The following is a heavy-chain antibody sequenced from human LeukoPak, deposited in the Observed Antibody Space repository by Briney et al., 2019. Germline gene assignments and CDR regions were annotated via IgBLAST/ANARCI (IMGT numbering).Heavy chain of an antibody. CDR2: IHTSGST. CDR3: ARPRSSSGWDGDFDS. D-gene: IGHD6-19*01. Sequence: SETLSLTCTVSGGSISNNYWSWIRQPAGKGLEWIGRIHTSGSTNYNPSLKSRVTMSVDTSKHHFSLKLSSVTDADTAVYYCARPRSSSGWDGDFDSWGQGTLVTVSS. CDR1: GGSISNNY. J-gene: IGHJ4*02. V-gene: IGHV4-4*07.